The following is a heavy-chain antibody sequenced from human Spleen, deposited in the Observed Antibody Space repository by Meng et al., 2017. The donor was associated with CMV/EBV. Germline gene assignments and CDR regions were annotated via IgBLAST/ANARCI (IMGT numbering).Heavy chain of an antibody. Sequence: GGSLRLSCAASGFTFSSYGMHWVRQAPGKGLEWVAFIRYDGSNKYYADSVKGRFTISRDNSKSTLYLHMNSLRVEDTAVYYCAKEEATVGYYTNYFDPWGQGTLVTVSS. D-gene: IGHD2-2*03. CDR3: AKEEATVGYYTNYFDP. CDR1: GFTFSSYG. V-gene: IGHV3-30*02. J-gene: IGHJ5*02. CDR2: IRYDGSNK.